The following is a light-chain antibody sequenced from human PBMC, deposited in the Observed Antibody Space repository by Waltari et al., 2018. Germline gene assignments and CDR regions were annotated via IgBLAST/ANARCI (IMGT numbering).Light chain of an antibody. V-gene: IGKV1-39*01. CDR1: QSISSY. CDR2: AAS. CDR3: QQSYSTLPYT. J-gene: IGKJ2*01. Sequence: DIQMTQSPSSLSASVGDRVTITCRASQSISSYLNWYQQKPGKAPKLLIYAASSLQSGVPSRCSGSGSGTDFTLTISSLQPEDFPTYYCQQSYSTLPYTFGQGTKLEIK.